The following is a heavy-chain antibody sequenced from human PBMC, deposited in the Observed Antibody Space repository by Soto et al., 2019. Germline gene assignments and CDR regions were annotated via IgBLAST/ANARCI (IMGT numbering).Heavy chain of an antibody. V-gene: IGHV1-2*02. CDR3: GRGGNLEFSCPGGDYYYAMDV. Sequence: ASVKVSCKASGSSFSGYYIHWVRQAPGQGLEWMGRSSPNSGSTSYAQKFQDRVTVTWDTSFSTGYMEMSSLTSDDSAMYWCGRGGNLEFSCPGGDYYYAMDVWGQGTAVTVSS. CDR2: SSPNSGST. D-gene: IGHD3-10*02. J-gene: IGHJ6*02. CDR1: GSSFSGYY.